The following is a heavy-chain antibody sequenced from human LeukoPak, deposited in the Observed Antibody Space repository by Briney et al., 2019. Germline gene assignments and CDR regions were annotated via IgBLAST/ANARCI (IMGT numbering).Heavy chain of an antibody. CDR1: GYSISSGYY. D-gene: IGHD5-24*01. CDR2: IYHSGST. V-gene: IGHV4-38-2*02. CDR3: ARGVSGWLQFAYYYYYMDV. Sequence: PSETLSLTCTVSGYSISSGYYWGWIRQPPGKGLEWIGSIYHSGSTNYNPSLKSRVTISVDTSKNQFSLKLSSVTAADTAVYYCARGVSGWLQFAYYYYYMDVWGKGTTVTISS. J-gene: IGHJ6*03.